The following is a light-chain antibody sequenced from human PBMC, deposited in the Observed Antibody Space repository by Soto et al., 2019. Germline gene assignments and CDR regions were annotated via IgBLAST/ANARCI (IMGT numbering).Light chain of an antibody. V-gene: IGKV1-39*01. Sequence: DIQMTQSPSSLSASVGDRVTITCRASQSISSYLNWYQQKPGKAPKLLIYAASSLQSGVPSRFSGSGYGTDFTLTISSLKPEDFATHYCQKSYSTRTFGQGTKV. CDR3: QKSYSTRT. CDR1: QSISSY. CDR2: AAS. J-gene: IGKJ1*01.